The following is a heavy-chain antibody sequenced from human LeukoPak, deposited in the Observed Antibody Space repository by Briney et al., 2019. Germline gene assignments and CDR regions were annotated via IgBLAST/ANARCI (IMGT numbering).Heavy chain of an antibody. CDR1: GFTFSSYS. Sequence: KPGGSLRLSCAASGFTFSSYSMNWVRQAPGKGLEWVSSISSSSSYIYYADSVKGRFTISRDNAKNSLYLQMNSLRAGDTAVYYCAIQKYGGNSGYFDYWGQGTLVTVSS. J-gene: IGHJ4*02. CDR3: AIQKYGGNSGYFDY. CDR2: ISSSSSYI. V-gene: IGHV3-21*01. D-gene: IGHD4-23*01.